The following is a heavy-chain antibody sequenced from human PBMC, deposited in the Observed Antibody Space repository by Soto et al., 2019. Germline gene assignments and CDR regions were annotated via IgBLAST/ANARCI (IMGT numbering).Heavy chain of an antibody. CDR3: AAPIFYYGMDV. J-gene: IGHJ6*02. V-gene: IGHV5-51*01. CDR1: GYTFTNYW. D-gene: IGHD3-10*01. Sequence: PGASLKISCKGSGYTFTNYWIGWVRQMPGKGLEWMGIIYPGDSDTKYNPSFQGQVTISADKSITTTYLQWSSLKASDTAIYYCAAPIFYYGMDVWGQGTTVTVSS. CDR2: IYPGDSDT.